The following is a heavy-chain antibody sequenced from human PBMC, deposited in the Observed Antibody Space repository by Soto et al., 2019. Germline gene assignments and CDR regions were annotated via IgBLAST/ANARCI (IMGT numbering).Heavy chain of an antibody. V-gene: IGHV4-39*01. CDR3: ARHGVYYDFLSGYYPGPLSYYYGMDV. CDR2: IYYSGST. Sequence: PSETLSLTCTVSGGSISSSSYYWGWIRQPPGKGLEWIGSIYYSGSTYYNPSLKSRVTISVDTSKNQFSLKLSSVTAADTAVYYRARHGVYYDFLSGYYPGPLSYYYGMDVWGQGTTVTVSS. J-gene: IGHJ6*02. D-gene: IGHD3-3*01. CDR1: GGSISSSSYY.